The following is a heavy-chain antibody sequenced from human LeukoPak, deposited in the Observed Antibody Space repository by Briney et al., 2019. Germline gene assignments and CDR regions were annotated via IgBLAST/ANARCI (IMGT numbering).Heavy chain of an antibody. V-gene: IGHV3-11*01. CDR1: GFNFSDSY. CDR2: ISNSGSSI. J-gene: IGHJ4*02. Sequence: GGSLRLSCAASGFNFSDSYMSWIRQTPEKGLEWISYISNSGSSICYADSVKGRFTMSRDNANNSVYLQMDSLRGDDTAVYYCARRKRAFDFWGQGTLVTVSS. CDR3: ARRKRAFDF.